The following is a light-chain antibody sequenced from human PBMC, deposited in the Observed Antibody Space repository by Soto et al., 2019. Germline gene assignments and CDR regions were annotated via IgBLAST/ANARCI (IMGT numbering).Light chain of an antibody. V-gene: IGKV1-5*03. J-gene: IGKJ1*01. CDR1: QSISSY. CDR2: KAS. CDR3: QQYNSYPWA. Sequence: DIHMTQWPSSLCASVVYRVSITWLAIQSISSYLNWYQQKPGKAPKLLIYKASSLESGVPSRFSGSGSGTEFTLTISSLQPDDFATYYCQQYNSYPWAFGQGTKVDIK.